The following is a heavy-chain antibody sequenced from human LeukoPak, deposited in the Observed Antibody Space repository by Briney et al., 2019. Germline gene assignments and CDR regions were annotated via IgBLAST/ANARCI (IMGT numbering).Heavy chain of an antibody. V-gene: IGHV4-59*01. J-gene: IGHJ4*02. CDR2: IHYSGST. CDR3: ARGGGGYYYDSSGSYFDY. Sequence: SETLSLTCTVSGGSISSYYWSWIRQPPGKGLEWIGYIHYSGSTNYNPSLKSRVTISVDTSKNQFSLKLSSVTAADTAVYYCARGGGGYYYDSSGSYFDYWGQGTLVTVSS. D-gene: IGHD3-22*01. CDR1: GGSISSYY.